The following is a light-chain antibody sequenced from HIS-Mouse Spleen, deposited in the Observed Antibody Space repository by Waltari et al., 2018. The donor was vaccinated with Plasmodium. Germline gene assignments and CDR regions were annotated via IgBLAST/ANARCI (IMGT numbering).Light chain of an antibody. V-gene: IGKV3D-20*01. CDR3: QQYGSSPFT. J-gene: IGKJ2*01. CDR2: DAS. Sequence: EIVLTQSPATLSLSPGERATLSCWASQSVSRSYSAWYQQKPGLAPSLLIYDASSRATGIPDRFSGSGSGTDFTLTISSLEPEDFAVYYCQQYGSSPFTFGQGTKLEIK. CDR1: QSVSRSY.